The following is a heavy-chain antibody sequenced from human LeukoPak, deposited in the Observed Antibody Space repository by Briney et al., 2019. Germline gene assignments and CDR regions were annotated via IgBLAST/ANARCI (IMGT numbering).Heavy chain of an antibody. CDR2: IIPIFGTA. CDR3: ARGSLSTVAHYFDY. Sequence: GASVKVSCKASGGTFSSYAISWVRQAPGQGLEWMGGIIPIFGTANYAQKFQGRVTITADESTSTAYMELSSLRSEDTAVYYCARGSLSTVAHYFDYWGQGTLVTVSS. CDR1: GGTFSSYA. J-gene: IGHJ4*02. V-gene: IGHV1-69*13. D-gene: IGHD4-23*01.